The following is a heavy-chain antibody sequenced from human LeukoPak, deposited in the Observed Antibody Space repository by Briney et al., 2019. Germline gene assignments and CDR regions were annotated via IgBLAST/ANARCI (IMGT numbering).Heavy chain of an antibody. V-gene: IGHV4-4*07. J-gene: IGHJ4*02. CDR3: ARETDGAYDY. CDR2: IYISGST. Sequence: SETLSLTCTVSGGSISSYYWGWMRQPAGKGLEWIGRIYISGSTNYNPSLKSRVTMSVDTSMNQFSLKMSSVTAADTAVYYCARETDGAYDYWGQGTLVTVSS. D-gene: IGHD4/OR15-4a*01. CDR1: GGSISSYY.